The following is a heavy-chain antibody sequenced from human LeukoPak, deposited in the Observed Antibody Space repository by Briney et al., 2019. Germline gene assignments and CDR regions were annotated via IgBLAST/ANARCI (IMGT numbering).Heavy chain of an antibody. V-gene: IGHV4-39*01. CDR2: IYYSGIT. D-gene: IGHD6-19*01. J-gene: IGHJ4*02. CDR1: GGSISSSNYY. Sequence: PSETLSLTCTVSGGSISSSNYYWGWIRQPPGKGLEWIGTIYYSGITYYNPSLKSRVTISVDTSKNQFSLKLSSVTAADTAVYYCARRSSGISETFDYWGQGTLVTVSS. CDR3: ARRSSGISETFDY.